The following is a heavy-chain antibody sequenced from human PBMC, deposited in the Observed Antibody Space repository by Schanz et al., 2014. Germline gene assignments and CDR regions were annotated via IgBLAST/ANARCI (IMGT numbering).Heavy chain of an antibody. J-gene: IGHJ1*01. V-gene: IGHV3-48*01. CDR3: ASGVHVSSLQKGLQF. D-gene: IGHD3-10*01. CDR1: GFTVSSDH. CDR2: IATSSSTR. Sequence: EVQLLESGGGFVQPGGSLGLSCVVSGFTVSSDHMNWVRQVPGKGLEWLSYIATSSSTRHYADSVKGRVTISRDNAKNSVSLQMRRLRVEDTAVYYCASGVHVSSLQKGLQFWGRGTLVIVSS.